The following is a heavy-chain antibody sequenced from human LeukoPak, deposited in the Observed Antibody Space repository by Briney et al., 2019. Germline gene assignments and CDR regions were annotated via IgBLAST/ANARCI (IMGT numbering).Heavy chain of an antibody. J-gene: IGHJ4*02. CDR3: TRDQGHTSPRGVIDH. Sequence: ASLKVSCKTSGYTFTDYYIQWVRQAPGQGLEWIGWINPNNGGANYAQKFQGRVTMTRDTSISTAYMELSRLKSDDTAVYYCTRDQGHTSPRGVIDHWGQGTLVTVSS. D-gene: IGHD2-2*01. CDR1: GYTFTDYY. CDR2: INPNNGGA. V-gene: IGHV1-2*02.